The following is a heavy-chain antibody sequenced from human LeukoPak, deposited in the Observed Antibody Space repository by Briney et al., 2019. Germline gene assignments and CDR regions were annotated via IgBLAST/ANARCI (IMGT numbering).Heavy chain of an antibody. J-gene: IGHJ6*02. V-gene: IGHV1-69*04. CDR1: GGTFSTNA. CDR3: ARERLDIDGHVLLFYYTMDV. CDR2: IIPLHGIV. D-gene: IGHD3-10*01. Sequence: SVKVSCKASGGTFSTNAISWVRQAPGQGLEWMGRIIPLHGIVDYAQKFQGRVIITADKSTSTAYMELSSLRSEDAAVYFCARERLDIDGHVLLFYYTMDVWGQGTTVTVSS.